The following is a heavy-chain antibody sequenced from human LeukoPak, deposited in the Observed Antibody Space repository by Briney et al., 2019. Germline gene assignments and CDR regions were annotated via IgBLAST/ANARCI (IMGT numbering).Heavy chain of an antibody. V-gene: IGHV1-3*01. CDR3: ACTLLLPDSSGYQYSFGTH. CDR1: GYTFTSYA. Sequence: ASVKVSCKASGYTFTSYAMHWVRQAPGQRLEWMGWINAGNGNTKYSQKFQGRVTITRDTSASTAYMELSSLRSEDTAVYYCACTLLLPDSSGYQYSFGTHWGQGTLVTVSS. CDR2: INAGNGNT. D-gene: IGHD3-22*01. J-gene: IGHJ4*02.